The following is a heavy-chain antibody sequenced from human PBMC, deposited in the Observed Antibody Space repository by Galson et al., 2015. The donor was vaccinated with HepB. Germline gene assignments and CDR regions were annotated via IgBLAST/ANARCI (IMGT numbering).Heavy chain of an antibody. J-gene: IGHJ6*02. CDR1: GGSFSGYY. D-gene: IGHD3-3*01. Sequence: ETLSLTCAVYGGSFSGYYWSWIRQPPGKGLEWIGEINHSGSTNYNPSLKSRVTISVDTSKNQFSLKLSSVTAADTAVYYCARGGVVILLYYYGMDVWGQGTTVTVSS. CDR3: ARGGVVILLYYYGMDV. V-gene: IGHV4-34*01. CDR2: INHSGST.